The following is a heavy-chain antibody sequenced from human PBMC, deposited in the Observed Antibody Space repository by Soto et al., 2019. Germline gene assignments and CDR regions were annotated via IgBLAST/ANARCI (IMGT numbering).Heavy chain of an antibody. V-gene: IGHV3-21*04. D-gene: IGHD2-15*01. CDR1: GFTFSSYS. Sequence: PGGSLRLSCAASGFTFSSYSMNWVRQAPGKGLEWVSSISTSGRSTYYADSVKDRFTISRDNSKNTLFLQMGSLRPEDTAIYYCVKQAHGLDGVAFDYWGQGTQVTVSS. CDR2: ISTSGRST. J-gene: IGHJ4*02. CDR3: VKQAHGLDGVAFDY.